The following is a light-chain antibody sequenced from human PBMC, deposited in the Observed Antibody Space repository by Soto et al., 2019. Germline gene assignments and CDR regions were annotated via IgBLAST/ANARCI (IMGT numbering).Light chain of an antibody. CDR2: DAS. CDR1: QNVDIY. Sequence: EVMLTQSPVTLALSPGERATLSCRASQNVDIYVAWYQQKPGQAPRLLIYDASNRATGIPARFSGSGSGTDFTLTISSLEPEDFAVYYCQQRRDWPPLTFGGGTKVEIK. CDR3: QQRRDWPPLT. J-gene: IGKJ4*01. V-gene: IGKV3-11*01.